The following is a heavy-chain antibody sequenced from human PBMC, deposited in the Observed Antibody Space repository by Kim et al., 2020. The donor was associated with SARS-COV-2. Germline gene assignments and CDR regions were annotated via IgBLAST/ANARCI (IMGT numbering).Heavy chain of an antibody. J-gene: IGHJ4*02. D-gene: IGHD3-22*01. V-gene: IGHV4-31*02. CDR3: ARDAFGGYDSSGYFDY. Sequence: SLKSRVTMSVDTSKNQFSLKLSSVTAADTAVYYCARDAFGGYDSSGYFDYWGQGTLVTVSS.